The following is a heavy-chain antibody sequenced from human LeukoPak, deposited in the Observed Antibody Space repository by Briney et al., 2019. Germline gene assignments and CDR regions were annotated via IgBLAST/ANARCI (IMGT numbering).Heavy chain of an antibody. V-gene: IGHV4-59*08. Sequence: SETLSLTCTVSGASISSDYWSWIRQSPGSGLEWIGYMSYSGSTNYNPSLKSRVTISVDTSKDQFSLKLSSVTAADTAVYYCARHGRQWLVRWDFDYWGQGTLVTVSS. CDR2: MSYSGST. CDR3: ARHGRQWLVRWDFDY. CDR1: GASISSDY. D-gene: IGHD6-19*01. J-gene: IGHJ4*02.